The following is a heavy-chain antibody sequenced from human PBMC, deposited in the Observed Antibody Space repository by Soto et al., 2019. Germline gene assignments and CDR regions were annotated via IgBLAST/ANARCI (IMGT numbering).Heavy chain of an antibody. J-gene: IGHJ3*02. D-gene: IGHD1-26*01. Sequence: PSETLSLTCTVSGGSISSGGYYWSWIRQHPGKGLEWIGYIYYSGSTYYNPSLKSRVTISVDTSKNQFSLKLSSVTAADTAVYYCARVETRGSAFDIWGQGTMVTVSS. CDR3: ARVETRGSAFDI. V-gene: IGHV4-31*03. CDR2: IYYSGST. CDR1: GGSISSGGYY.